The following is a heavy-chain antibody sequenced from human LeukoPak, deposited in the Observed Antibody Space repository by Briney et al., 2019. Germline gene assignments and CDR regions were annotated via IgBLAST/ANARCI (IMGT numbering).Heavy chain of an antibody. V-gene: IGHV1-2*02. J-gene: IGHJ4*02. CDR2: INPNSGGT. CDR3: ARDYYDSSGYDNPNDY. D-gene: IGHD3-22*01. Sequence: ASVKVSCKASGYTFTGYYMHWVRQAPGQGLEWMGWINPNSGGTNYAQKLQGRVTMTTDTSTSTAYMELRSLRSDDTAVYYCARDYYDSSGYDNPNDYWGQGTLVTVSS. CDR1: GYTFTGYY.